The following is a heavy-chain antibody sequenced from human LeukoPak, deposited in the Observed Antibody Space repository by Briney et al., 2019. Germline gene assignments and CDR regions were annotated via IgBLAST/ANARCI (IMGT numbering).Heavy chain of an antibody. CDR3: AKHGRKWQQLGIHWFDP. D-gene: IGHD6-13*01. Sequence: SETLSLTCAVYGGSFSGYYWSWIRRPPGKGLEWIGEINHSGSTNYNPPLKSRVTISVDTSKNQFSLQLSSVTAADTAVYYCAKHGRKWQQLGIHWFDPWGQGTLVTVSS. J-gene: IGHJ5*02. CDR2: INHSGST. V-gene: IGHV4-34*01. CDR1: GGSFSGYY.